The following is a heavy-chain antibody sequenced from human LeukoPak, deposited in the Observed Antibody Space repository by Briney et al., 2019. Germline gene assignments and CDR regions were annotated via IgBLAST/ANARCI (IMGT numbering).Heavy chain of an antibody. CDR3: AKAPPYKKYFDY. Sequence: GRSLRLSCAASGFTFDDYAMHWVRQAPGKGLVWVSTISNSGDATYYADSVKGRFTISRDNSKNTLYLQMNSLRAEDTAVYYCAKAPPYKKYFDYWGQGTLVTVSS. CDR2: ISNSGDAT. D-gene: IGHD1-1*01. J-gene: IGHJ4*02. CDR1: GFTFDDYA. V-gene: IGHV3-23*01.